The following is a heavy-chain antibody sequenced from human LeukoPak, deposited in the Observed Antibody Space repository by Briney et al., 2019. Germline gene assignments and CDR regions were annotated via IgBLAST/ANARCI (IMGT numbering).Heavy chain of an antibody. J-gene: IGHJ4*02. CDR2: IYYSGST. CDR3: ARHLPMVVAFDY. V-gene: IGHV4-39*01. Sequence: SGTLSLTCTVSGGSISSSSYYRGWIRQPPGKGLEGIVSIYYSGSTYYNPSLKSRVTISVDTSKNQFSLKLSSVTAADTAVYYCARHLPMVVAFDYWGQGTLVTVSS. D-gene: IGHD2-15*01. CDR1: GGSISSSSYY.